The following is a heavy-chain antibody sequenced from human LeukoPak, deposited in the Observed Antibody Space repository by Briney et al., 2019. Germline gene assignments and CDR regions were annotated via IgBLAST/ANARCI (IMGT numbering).Heavy chain of an antibody. J-gene: IGHJ4*02. V-gene: IGHV3-30-3*01. Sequence: PGGSLRLSCAASGFTFSSYAMHWVRQAPGKGLEWVAVMSYDGSNKYYADSVKGRFTISRDNSKNTLYLQMNSLRAEDTAVYYCVSFYETYWGRGTLVTVSS. CDR2: MSYDGSNK. D-gene: IGHD2-2*01. CDR1: GFTFSSYA. CDR3: VSFYETY.